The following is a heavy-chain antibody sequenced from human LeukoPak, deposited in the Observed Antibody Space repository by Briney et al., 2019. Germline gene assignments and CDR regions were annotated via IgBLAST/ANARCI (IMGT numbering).Heavy chain of an antibody. J-gene: IGHJ6*03. CDR3: ARRGGKNYGDYLLYYYYMDV. CDR1: GYTFSSYG. D-gene: IGHD4-17*01. CDR2: ISTYNGDT. V-gene: IGHV1-18*01. Sequence: ASVKVSCKASGYTFSSYGISWVRQAPGQGLEWMGWISTYNGDTHYAQKFQGRVTMTTDTSTSTAYMELRSLRSDDTAMYYCARRGGKNYGDYLLYYYYMDVWGKGTTATVSS.